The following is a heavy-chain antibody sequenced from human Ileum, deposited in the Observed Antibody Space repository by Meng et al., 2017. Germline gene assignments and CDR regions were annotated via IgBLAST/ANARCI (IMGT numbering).Heavy chain of an antibody. Sequence: QVQLPGSGPGLVRPSETLSLTCTVSGGSVSSGLYYWSWIRQHPEKGLEWIGYIYHSGVTYYSPSLKSRLTISVDTSKNQFSLKLSSVTAADTAIYYCARGVVTYYDSSTLTWFDPWGQGALVTVSS. CDR2: IYHSGVT. D-gene: IGHD3-22*01. CDR1: GGSVSSGLYY. CDR3: ARGVVTYYDSSTLTWFDP. J-gene: IGHJ5*02. V-gene: IGHV4-31*03.